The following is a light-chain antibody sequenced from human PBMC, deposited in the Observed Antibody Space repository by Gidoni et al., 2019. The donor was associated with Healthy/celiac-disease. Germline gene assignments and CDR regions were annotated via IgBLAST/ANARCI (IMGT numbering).Light chain of an antibody. Sequence: DIQMTQSPSSLSASVGDRVTITCQASQDISNYLNWYQQKPGKAPKLLIYDASNLETGVPSRFSGSGSGTDFTFTISSLQPEHIATYYCQQYDTSSLTFGGXTKVEIK. CDR3: QQYDTSSLT. J-gene: IGKJ4*01. CDR2: DAS. CDR1: QDISNY. V-gene: IGKV1-33*01.